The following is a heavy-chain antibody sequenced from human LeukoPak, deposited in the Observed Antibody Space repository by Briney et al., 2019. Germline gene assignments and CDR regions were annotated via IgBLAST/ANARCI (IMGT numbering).Heavy chain of an antibody. CDR2: ISSSSSYI. V-gene: IGHV3-21*01. CDR3: ARGERGLYCSSTSCYPVL. D-gene: IGHD2-2*01. CDR1: GFTFSSYE. J-gene: IGHJ4*02. Sequence: GGSLRLSCAASGFTFSSYEMNWVRQAPGKGLEWVSSISSSSSYIYYADSVKGRFTISRDNAKNSPYLQMNSLRAEDTAVYYCARGERGLYCSSTSCYPVLGGQGTLVTVSS.